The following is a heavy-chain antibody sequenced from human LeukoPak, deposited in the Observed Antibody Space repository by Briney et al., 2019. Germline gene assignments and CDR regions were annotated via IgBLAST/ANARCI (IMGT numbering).Heavy chain of an antibody. V-gene: IGHV5-51*01. Sequence: GESLKISCKASGYSFTRYWIGWVRQMPGKGLEWMWIINPTDSDTRYSPSFQGQVTISADKSISTAYPQWSSLKASGTAMYYCARRVYCSGGSCYHFEYWGQGTLVTVSS. CDR3: ARRVYCSGGSCYHFEY. D-gene: IGHD2-15*01. CDR2: INPTDSDT. CDR1: GYSFTRYW. J-gene: IGHJ4*02.